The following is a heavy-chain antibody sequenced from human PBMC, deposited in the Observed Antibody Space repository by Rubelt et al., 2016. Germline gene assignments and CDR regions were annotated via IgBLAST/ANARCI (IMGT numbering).Heavy chain of an antibody. J-gene: IGHJ5*02. Sequence: QVQLVQSGAEVKKPGASVKVSCKASGYTFTSYSMHWVRQAPGQRLEWMGWINAGNGNTKYSQKFQCRGTITMATAAATAYMELGSLGPEDTAVYYCARMRGPYSSSGGEFDPWGHGTLVTVSS. CDR3: ARMRGPYSSSGGEFDP. V-gene: IGHV1-3*01. CDR1: GYTFTSYS. CDR2: INAGNGNT. D-gene: IGHD6-13*01.